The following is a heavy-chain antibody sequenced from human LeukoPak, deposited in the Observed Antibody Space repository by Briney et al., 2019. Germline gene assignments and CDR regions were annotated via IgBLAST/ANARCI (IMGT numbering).Heavy chain of an antibody. Sequence: GESLKISCAASGFTFSSYGMHWVRQAPGKGLEWVAFIRYDGSNKYYADSVKGRFTIPRDNSKNTLYLQMNSLRAEDTAVYYCAKVPPTPVDYWGQGTLVTVSS. CDR3: AKVPPTPVDY. D-gene: IGHD4-17*01. V-gene: IGHV3-30*02. J-gene: IGHJ4*02. CDR2: IRYDGSNK. CDR1: GFTFSSYG.